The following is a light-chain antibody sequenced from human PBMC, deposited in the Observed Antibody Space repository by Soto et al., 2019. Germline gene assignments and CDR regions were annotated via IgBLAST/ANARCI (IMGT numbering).Light chain of an antibody. CDR3: SSHAGTVV. V-gene: IGLV2-23*01. Sequence: QSVLTQPASVSGSPGQSITISCTGTGRDVGSYNLVSWYQHHPGKAPKLIIYEGNNRPSGISNRFSGSKSGNTASLTISGLQAEDEADYYCSSHAGTVVFGGGTQLTVL. CDR2: EGN. J-gene: IGLJ2*01. CDR1: GRDVGSYNL.